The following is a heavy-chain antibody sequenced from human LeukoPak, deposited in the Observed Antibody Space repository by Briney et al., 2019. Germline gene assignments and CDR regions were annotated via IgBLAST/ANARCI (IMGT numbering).Heavy chain of an antibody. D-gene: IGHD5-24*01. Sequence: SETLSLTCTVSGGSISSYYWSWIRQPPGKGLEWIGYIYYSGSTNYNPSLKSRVTISVDTSKNQFSLKLSSVTAADTAVYYCARMATILDDAFDIWGQGTMVTVSS. CDR1: GGSISSYY. CDR2: IYYSGST. V-gene: IGHV4-59*12. CDR3: ARMATILDDAFDI. J-gene: IGHJ3*02.